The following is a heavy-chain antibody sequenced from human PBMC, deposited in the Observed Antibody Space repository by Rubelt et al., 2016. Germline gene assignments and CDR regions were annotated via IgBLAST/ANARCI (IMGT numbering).Heavy chain of an antibody. V-gene: IGHV3-21*01. J-gene: IGHJ4*02. CDR3: ARASGDGSGSYYG. CDR1: GYTFNSYR. CDR2: ISGCGGST. Sequence: PGGSLRLSCIASGYTFNSYRMNWVRQAPGKGLEWVSAISGCGGSTYYADSVKGRFTISRDNAKNSLYLQMNSLRAEDTAVYYCARASGDGSGSYYGWGQGTLVTVSS. D-gene: IGHD3-10*01.